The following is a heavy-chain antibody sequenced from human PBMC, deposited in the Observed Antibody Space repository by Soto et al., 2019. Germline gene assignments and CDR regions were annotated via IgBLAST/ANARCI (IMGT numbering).Heavy chain of an antibody. CDR2: ISGSGDST. D-gene: IGHD6-19*01. CDR3: AKGVPGIAVAGTGYFQH. J-gene: IGHJ1*01. Sequence: ELELLESGGGLVQPGGSLRLSCAASGFNFSGYAMSWVRQAPGKGLEWVSGISGSGDSTYYADSVKGRFTISRDNSKNTLYLQMNSLRAEDTAVYYCAKGVPGIAVAGTGYFQHWGQGTLVTVS. V-gene: IGHV3-23*01. CDR1: GFNFSGYA.